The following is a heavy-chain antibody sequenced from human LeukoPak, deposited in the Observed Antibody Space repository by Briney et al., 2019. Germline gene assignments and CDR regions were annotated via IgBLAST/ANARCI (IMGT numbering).Heavy chain of an antibody. V-gene: IGHV4-59*01. CDR3: ARVGSSGWYRLSMFDY. D-gene: IGHD6-19*01. J-gene: IGHJ4*02. Sequence: SETLSLTCTVSGGSISSYYWSWIRQPPGKGLEWVGYIYYSGSTNYNPSLKSRVTISVDTSKNQFSLKLSSVTAADTAVYYCARVGSSGWYRLSMFDYWGQGTLVTVSS. CDR2: IYYSGST. CDR1: GGSISSYY.